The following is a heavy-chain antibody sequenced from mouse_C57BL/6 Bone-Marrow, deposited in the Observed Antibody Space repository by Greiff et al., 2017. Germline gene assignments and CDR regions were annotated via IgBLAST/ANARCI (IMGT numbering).Heavy chain of an antibody. CDR1: GYTFTSYW. J-gene: IGHJ1*03. Sequence: QVQLQQPGAELVRPGTSVKLSCKASGYTFTSYWMHWVKQRPGQGLEWIGVIDPSDSYTNYNQKFKGKATLTVDTSSSTAYMQLSSLTSEDSAVYYCARHYYGSSYWYFDVWGTGTTVTVSS. V-gene: IGHV1-59*01. CDR2: IDPSDSYT. D-gene: IGHD1-1*01. CDR3: ARHYYGSSYWYFDV.